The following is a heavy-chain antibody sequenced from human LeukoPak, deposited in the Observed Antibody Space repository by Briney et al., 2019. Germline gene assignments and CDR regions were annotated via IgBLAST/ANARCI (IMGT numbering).Heavy chain of an antibody. V-gene: IGHV1-69*04. CDR2: IIPILGIA. D-gene: IGHD3-10*01. J-gene: IGHJ5*02. Sequence: GASVKVSCKASGGTFSSYAISWVRQAPGQGLEWMGRIIPILGIANYAQKFQGRVTITADKSTSTAYMELSSLRSEDTAVYYCARGNMVRGVIIQNWFDPWGQGTLVTVSS. CDR3: ARGNMVRGVIIQNWFDP. CDR1: GGTFSSYA.